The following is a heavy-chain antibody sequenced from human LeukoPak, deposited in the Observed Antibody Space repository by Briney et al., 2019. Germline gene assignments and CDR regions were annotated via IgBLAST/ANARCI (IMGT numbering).Heavy chain of an antibody. CDR2: IKQDGSEK. CDR1: GFTFSSYW. Sequence: GESLKISCAASGFTFSSYWMSWVRQAPGKGLEWVANIKQDGSEKYYVDSVKGRFTISRDNAKNSLYLQMNSLRAEDTAVYYCARAAAHYDILTGYSYYFDYWGQGTLVTVSS. J-gene: IGHJ4*02. CDR3: ARAAAHYDILTGYSYYFDY. D-gene: IGHD3-9*01. V-gene: IGHV3-7*01.